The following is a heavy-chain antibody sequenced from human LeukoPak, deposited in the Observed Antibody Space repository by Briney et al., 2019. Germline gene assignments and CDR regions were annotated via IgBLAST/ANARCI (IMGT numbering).Heavy chain of an antibody. V-gene: IGHV3-23*01. D-gene: IGHD2-2*01. CDR1: GFTFSSYA. Sequence: GGSLRLSCAASGFTFSSYAMSWVRQAPGKGLEWVSAISGSGGSTYYADSVKGRFTISRDNSKNTLYLQMNSLRAEDTAVYYCAKESSDCSSTSCYDRSEYFQHWGQGTLATVSS. CDR2: ISGSGGST. CDR3: AKESSDCSSTSCYDRSEYFQH. J-gene: IGHJ1*01.